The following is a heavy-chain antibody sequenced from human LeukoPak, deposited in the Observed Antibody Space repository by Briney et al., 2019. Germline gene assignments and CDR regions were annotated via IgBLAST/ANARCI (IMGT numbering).Heavy chain of an antibody. V-gene: IGHV4-4*07. CDR2: IYTSGST. CDR1: GGSISSYY. J-gene: IGHJ6*02. Sequence: MTSETLSLTCTVSGGSISSYYWSWIRQPAGKGLEWIGRIYTSGSTNYNPPLKSRVTMSVDTSKNQFSLKLSSVTAADTAVYYCARGEWLRYGYYYGMDVWGQGTTVTVS. CDR3: ARGEWLRYGYYYGMDV. D-gene: IGHD5-12*01.